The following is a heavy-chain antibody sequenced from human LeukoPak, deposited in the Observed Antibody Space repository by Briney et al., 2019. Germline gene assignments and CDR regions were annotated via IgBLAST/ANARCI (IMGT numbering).Heavy chain of an antibody. D-gene: IGHD3-10*02. V-gene: IGHV4-4*07. CDR3: ARDMFASRWYFDF. J-gene: IGHJ4*02. CDR2: VYTSGNT. CDR1: GGSISTYY. Sequence: SETLSLTCTVFGGSISTYYWSWIRQPAGKELEWIGRVYTSGNTYYNPSLKSRLAMSVDTSKNQFSLNLGSVTAADTAMYYCARDMFASRWYFDFWGQGTLVTVSS.